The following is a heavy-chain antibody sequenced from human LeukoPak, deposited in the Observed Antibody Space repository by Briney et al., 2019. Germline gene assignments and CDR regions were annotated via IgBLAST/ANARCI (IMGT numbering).Heavy chain of an antibody. V-gene: IGHV3-66*01. J-gene: IGHJ3*02. CDR2: IYSGGST. Sequence: LPGGSLRLSCAASGFTVSSNYMSWVRQAPGKGLEWVSVIYSGGSTYYADSVKGRFTISRDNSKNTLYLQMNSLRAEDTAVYYCARVRGSSWYDAFDIWGQGTMVTVSS. CDR1: GFTVSSNY. CDR3: ARVRGSSWYDAFDI. D-gene: IGHD6-13*01.